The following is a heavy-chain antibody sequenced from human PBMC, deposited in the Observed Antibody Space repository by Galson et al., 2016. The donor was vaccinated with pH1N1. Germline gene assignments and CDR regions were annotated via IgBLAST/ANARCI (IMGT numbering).Heavy chain of an antibody. D-gene: IGHD1-1*01. V-gene: IGHV1-2*06. CDR2: VDPKTGGT. J-gene: IGHJ4*01. Sequence: SVKVSCKASGYRFRDYYVHWVRQAPGHGLEGIGRVDPKTGGTKYGQKIQGRVTMTSDTSITKGYMELTRLNSDDTALYYCARVEGRAVAGTTDWGQGTLVTVSS. CDR3: ARVEGRAVAGTTD. CDR1: GYRFRDYY.